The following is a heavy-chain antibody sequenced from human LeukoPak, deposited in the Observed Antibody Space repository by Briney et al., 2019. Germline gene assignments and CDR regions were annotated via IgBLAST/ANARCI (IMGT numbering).Heavy chain of an antibody. J-gene: IGHJ5*01. CDR1: GGSFSGYY. D-gene: IGHD1-26*01. Sequence: PSETLSLTCAVYGGSFSGYYWSWIRQHPGKGLEWIGEINHSGSTNYNPSLKSRVTISVDTSKNQFSLKLSSVTAADTAVYYCASLVIGSWGQGTLVTVSS. CDR2: INHSGST. V-gene: IGHV4-34*01. CDR3: ASLVIGS.